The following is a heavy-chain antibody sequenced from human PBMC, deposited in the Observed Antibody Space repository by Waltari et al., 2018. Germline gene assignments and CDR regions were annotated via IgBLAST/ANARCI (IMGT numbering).Heavy chain of an antibody. CDR2: IYTSGST. CDR1: GGSISSGSYY. Sequence: QVQLQESGPGLVKPSQTLSLTSTVSGGSISSGSYYWSWIRQPAGRGLEWIGRIYTSGSTNNNPSLKSRVTISVDTSKNQFSLKLSSVTAADTAVYYCAREVRGITFGGVIVLLDYWGQGTLVTVSS. CDR3: AREVRGITFGGVIVLLDY. D-gene: IGHD3-16*02. V-gene: IGHV4-61*02. J-gene: IGHJ4*02.